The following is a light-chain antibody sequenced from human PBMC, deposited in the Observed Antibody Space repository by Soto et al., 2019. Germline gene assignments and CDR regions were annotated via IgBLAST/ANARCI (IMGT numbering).Light chain of an antibody. CDR2: AAS. Sequence: DIQMTQSPYSLSASVGDRVTITCRASQSISNDLCWYQQKPVKAPKLLIYAASSLQSGVPSRFSGSGSGPDFTLTISSLQPEDFAPYYCQHSYSAPLTFGGGTKVEI. J-gene: IGKJ4*01. V-gene: IGKV1-39*01. CDR3: QHSYSAPLT. CDR1: QSISND.